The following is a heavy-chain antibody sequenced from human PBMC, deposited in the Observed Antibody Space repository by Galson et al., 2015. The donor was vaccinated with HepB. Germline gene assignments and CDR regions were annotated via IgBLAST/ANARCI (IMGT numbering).Heavy chain of an antibody. J-gene: IGHJ4*02. CDR1: GYTLTALS. CDR3: ATDQGGGIAVAARY. D-gene: IGHD6-19*01. Sequence: SCKVSGYTLTALSMHWVRQAPGKGLEWMGGFDPEDGETIYAQKFQGRVTMTEDTSTDTAYMELSSLRSEDTAVYYCATDQGGGIAVAARYWGQGTLVTVSS. CDR2: FDPEDGET. V-gene: IGHV1-24*01.